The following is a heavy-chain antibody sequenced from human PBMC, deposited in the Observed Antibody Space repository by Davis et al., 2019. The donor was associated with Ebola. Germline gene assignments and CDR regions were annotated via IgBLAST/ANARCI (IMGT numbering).Heavy chain of an antibody. V-gene: IGHV4-39*01. D-gene: IGHD2-2*01. Sequence: GSLRLSCTVSGGSISSGDYYWSWIRQPPGKGLEWIGSIYYSGSTYYNPSLKSRVTISVDTSKNQFSLKLTSLTAADTAVYYCARGPPVVVPAASFDPWGQGIVVTVSS. CDR1: GGSISSGDYY. J-gene: IGHJ5*02. CDR2: IYYSGST. CDR3: ARGPPVVVPAASFDP.